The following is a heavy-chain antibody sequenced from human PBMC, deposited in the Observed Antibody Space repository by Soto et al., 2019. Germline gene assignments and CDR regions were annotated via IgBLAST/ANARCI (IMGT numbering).Heavy chain of an antibody. J-gene: IGHJ4*02. Sequence: QVQLAESGGDVVQPGTSLRLSCVASGFTFSLYTMHWVRQAPGKGLEWVAVVSYDGTNKYSADSVKGRFTISRDKSKNTLYLQLRSLRPDDTAVYFCARDSGWETLGYFNFWGQGTLVTVS. CDR2: VSYDGTNK. CDR3: ARDSGWETLGYFNF. CDR1: GFTFSLYT. D-gene: IGHD1-26*01. V-gene: IGHV3-30-3*01.